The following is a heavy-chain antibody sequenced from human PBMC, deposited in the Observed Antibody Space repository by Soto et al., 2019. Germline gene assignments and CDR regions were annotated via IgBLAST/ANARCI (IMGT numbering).Heavy chain of an antibody. D-gene: IGHD3-16*01. J-gene: IGHJ4*02. CDR1: GDSLTIYF. CDR2: IYYTGGG. Sequence: ECLCGACAVSGDSLTIYFSSWIRRPPGKGLEWIGYIYYTGGGSHNPSLRSRVAMSVDTSKSQISLKLNSVTAADTAIYYCARDPAGDYGFWGRGILVTVSS. V-gene: IGHV4-59*01. CDR3: ARDPAGDYGF.